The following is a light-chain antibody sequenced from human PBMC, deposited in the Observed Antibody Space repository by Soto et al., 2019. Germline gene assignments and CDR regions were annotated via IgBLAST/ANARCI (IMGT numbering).Light chain of an antibody. CDR2: WAS. CDR3: HQYYSSPCT. Sequence: DIVMTQSPDSLTVSLGERATINCKSSQSLLYSSNNKNSLAWYQQKPGQPPKLLIYWASTRESGVPDRFSGSGSGTDFTLTISSLQAEDVAVYYCHQYYSSPCTFGQGTKLEIK. V-gene: IGKV4-1*01. J-gene: IGKJ2*02. CDR1: QSLLYSSNNKNS.